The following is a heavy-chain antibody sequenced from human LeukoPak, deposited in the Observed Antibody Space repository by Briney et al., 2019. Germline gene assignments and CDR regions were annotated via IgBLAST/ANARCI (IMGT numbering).Heavy chain of an antibody. CDR2: IRYDGSNK. J-gene: IGHJ4*02. D-gene: IGHD5-18*01. CDR1: GFTFSSYG. V-gene: IGHV3-30*02. CDR3: AKDLPSYSYGLSYFDY. Sequence: PGGSLRLSCAASGFTFSSYGMHWVRQAPGKGLEGVAFIRYDGSNKYYADSVKGRFTISRDNSKNTLYLQMNSLRAEDTAVYYCAKDLPSYSYGLSYFDYWGQGTLVTVSS.